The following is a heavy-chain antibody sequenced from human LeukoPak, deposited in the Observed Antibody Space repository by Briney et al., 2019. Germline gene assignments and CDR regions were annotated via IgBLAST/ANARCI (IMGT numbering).Heavy chain of an antibody. Sequence: SETLSLTCIVPGGSISSSSYYWSWIRQSPGKGLEWIGTFSSGGSAYYNPSLTSRVSISKDTSDNQFSLRLYSVTAADTAVYYCARKQTGTMYDVWGQGTQVTVSS. CDR3: ARKQTGTMYDV. D-gene: IGHD1-7*01. CDR2: FSSGGSA. J-gene: IGHJ4*02. CDR1: GGSISSSSYY. V-gene: IGHV4-39*07.